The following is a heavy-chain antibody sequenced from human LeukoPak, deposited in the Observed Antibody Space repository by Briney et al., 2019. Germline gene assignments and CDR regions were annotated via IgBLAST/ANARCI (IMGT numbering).Heavy chain of an antibody. D-gene: IGHD2-2*01. CDR1: GYSISSSKW. CDR2: IYYSGST. V-gene: IGHV4-28*01. Sequence: SETLSLTCAVSGYSISSSKWWGWIRQPPGKGLEWIGYIYYSGSTYYNPSLKSRVTISADTSKNQFSLKLSSVTAADTAVYYCARQLNYCSSTSCFSSSNWFDPWGQGTLVTVSS. CDR3: ARQLNYCSSTSCFSSSNWFDP. J-gene: IGHJ5*02.